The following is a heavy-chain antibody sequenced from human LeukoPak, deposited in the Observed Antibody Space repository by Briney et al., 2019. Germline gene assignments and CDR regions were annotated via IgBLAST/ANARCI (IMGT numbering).Heavy chain of an antibody. V-gene: IGHV3-48*04. D-gene: IGHD1-26*01. CDR3: ASSYVGATSFDY. J-gene: IGHJ4*02. Sequence: GGSLRLSCAASGFTFSSYAVNWVRQTPGKGLEWVSYISSSGSTIYYADSVKGRFTISRDNAKNSLYLQMNSLRAEDTAVYYCASSYVGATSFDYWGQGILVTVSS. CDR2: ISSSGSTI. CDR1: GFTFSSYA.